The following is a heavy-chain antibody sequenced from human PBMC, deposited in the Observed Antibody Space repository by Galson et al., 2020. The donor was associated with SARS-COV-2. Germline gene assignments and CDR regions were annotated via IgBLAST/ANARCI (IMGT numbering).Heavy chain of an antibody. D-gene: IGHD1-26*01. J-gene: IGHJ4*02. CDR3: ARPGSGSYRYYFDY. V-gene: IGHV3-30*01. CDR1: GFTFSSYA. Sequence: GGSLRLSCAASGFTFSSYAMHWVRQAPGKGLEWVAVISYDGSNKYYADSVKGRFTISRDNSKNTLYLQMNSLRAEDTAVYYCARPGSGSYRYYFDYWGQGTLVTVSS. CDR2: ISYDGSNK.